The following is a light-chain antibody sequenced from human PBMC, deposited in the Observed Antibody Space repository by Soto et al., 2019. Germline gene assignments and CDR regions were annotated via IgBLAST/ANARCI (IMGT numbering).Light chain of an antibody. V-gene: IGKV1-39*01. J-gene: IGKJ2*01. CDR2: AAS. CDR1: QSISSY. CDR3: QQSYSTLPYT. Sequence: DIPMTQSPSSLSASVGDRVTITCRASQSISSYLNSYQQKPGKAPKLLIYAASSLQSGVPSRFSGSGSGTDFTHTISSLQPEDFATYYCQQSYSTLPYTFGQGTKLEIK.